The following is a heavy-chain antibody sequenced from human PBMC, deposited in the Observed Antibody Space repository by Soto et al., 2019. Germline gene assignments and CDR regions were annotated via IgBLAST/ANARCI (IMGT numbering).Heavy chain of an antibody. CDR2: IYYSGST. Sequence: QVQLQESGPGLVKPSQTLSLTCTVSGGSISSGGYYWSWIRQHPGKGLEWIGYIYYSGSTYYNPSLKSRVTISVDTSKNQFSLKLSSVNAADTAVYYCARVIWGAYCGGDCYFFDYWGQGTLVTVSS. CDR3: ARVIWGAYCGGDCYFFDY. CDR1: GGSISSGGYY. V-gene: IGHV4-31*03. J-gene: IGHJ4*02. D-gene: IGHD2-21*01.